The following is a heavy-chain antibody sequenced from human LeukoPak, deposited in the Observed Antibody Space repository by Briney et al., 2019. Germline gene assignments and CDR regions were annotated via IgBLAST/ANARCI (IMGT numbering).Heavy chain of an antibody. J-gene: IGHJ6*03. CDR1: GYIFTDYY. V-gene: IGHV1-2*02. CDR2: INPNTGGT. D-gene: IGHD2-2*01. CDR3: ARDFYLLPAARPIEWHMDV. Sequence: ASVKVSCKASGYIFTDYYLHWVRQAPGQGFEWMGWINPNTGGTNYAQNFQGRVTMTRDTSISTAYMELSRLRSDDTAVYYCARDFYLLPAARPIEWHMDVWGKGTTVTVSS.